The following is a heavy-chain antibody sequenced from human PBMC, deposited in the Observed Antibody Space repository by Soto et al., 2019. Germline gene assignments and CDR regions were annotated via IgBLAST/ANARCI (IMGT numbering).Heavy chain of an antibody. CDR2: ISSTTNYI. V-gene: IGHV3-21*06. CDR1: GCTFTRYS. J-gene: IGHJ4*02. D-gene: IGHD7-27*01. CDR3: ARESEDLTSNFDY. Sequence: GCLRRPGSASGCTFTRYSMNWVRQAPGKGLEWVSSISSTTNYIYYGDSMKGRFTISRDNAKNSLYLEMNSLRAEDTAVYYCARESEDLTSNFDYWCQGTLVTVYS.